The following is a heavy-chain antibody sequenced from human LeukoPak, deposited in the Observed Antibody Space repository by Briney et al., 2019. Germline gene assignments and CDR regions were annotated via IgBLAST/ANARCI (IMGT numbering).Heavy chain of an antibody. CDR1: GFTFSSYE. J-gene: IGHJ5*02. V-gene: IGHV3-48*03. CDR3: ARDLGSGYDPNWIDP. Sequence: GGSPRLSCAASGFTFSSYEMNWVRQAPGKGLEWVSYISSSGSTIYYADSVKGRFTISRDNAKNSLYLQMNSLRAEDTAVYYCARDLGSGYDPNWIDPWGQGTLVTVSS. CDR2: ISSSGSTI. D-gene: IGHD5-12*01.